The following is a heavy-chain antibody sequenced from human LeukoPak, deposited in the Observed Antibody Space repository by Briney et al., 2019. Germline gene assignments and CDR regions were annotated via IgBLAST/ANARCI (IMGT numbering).Heavy chain of an antibody. V-gene: IGHV1-18*01. CDR3: VRADTAMITPQDAFDV. CDR1: GYTFTNYG. Sequence: ASVKVSCKTSGYTFTNYGISWVRQAPGQGLEWMGWISSYNGNTHYARELQGRLTVTTDTSTKTAYMELRSLTSDDTAVYCCVRADTAMITPQDAFDVWGQGTMLTVSS. J-gene: IGHJ3*01. D-gene: IGHD5-18*01. CDR2: ISSYNGNT.